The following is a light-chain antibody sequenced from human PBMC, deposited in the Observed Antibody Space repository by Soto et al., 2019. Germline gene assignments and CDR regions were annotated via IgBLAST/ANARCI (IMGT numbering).Light chain of an antibody. CDR1: QSVSSF. V-gene: IGKV3-11*01. Sequence: ESLFAQAPATLSLSPRERATLSCRASQSVSSFLVWYQRKPGQAPRLLIYDAVNRVTGIPARFSGSGSGTDFTLTISSLEPEDFAVYYCQHRSNWPRLTFGGGTKVDIK. CDR3: QHRSNWPRLT. CDR2: DAV. J-gene: IGKJ4*01.